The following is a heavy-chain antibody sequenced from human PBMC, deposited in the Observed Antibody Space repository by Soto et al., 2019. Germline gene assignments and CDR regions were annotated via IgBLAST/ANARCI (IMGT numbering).Heavy chain of an antibody. Sequence: ASVKVSCKASGYTFTSYDINWVRQATGQGLEWMGGMNPNSGNTGYAQKFQGRVTMTRNTSTSTAYMELSSLRSEDTAVYYCATRLVVTAVPYYYYGMDVWGQGTTVTVSS. CDR3: ATRLVVTAVPYYYYGMDV. V-gene: IGHV1-8*01. J-gene: IGHJ6*02. D-gene: IGHD2-21*02. CDR1: GYTFTSYD. CDR2: MNPNSGNT.